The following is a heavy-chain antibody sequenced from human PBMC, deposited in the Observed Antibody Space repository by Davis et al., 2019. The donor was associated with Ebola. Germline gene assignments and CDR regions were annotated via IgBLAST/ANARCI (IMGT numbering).Heavy chain of an antibody. Sequence: ASVKVSCKASGYTFTSYGISWVRQAPGQGLEWMGWINPNSGGTNYAQKFQGRVTMTRDTSINTAYMDLSRLRSDDTAVYFCARGKSGSYNWLDPWGQGTLVTVSS. J-gene: IGHJ5*02. CDR3: ARGKSGSYNWLDP. D-gene: IGHD3-10*01. CDR1: GYTFTSYG. V-gene: IGHV1-2*02. CDR2: INPNSGGT.